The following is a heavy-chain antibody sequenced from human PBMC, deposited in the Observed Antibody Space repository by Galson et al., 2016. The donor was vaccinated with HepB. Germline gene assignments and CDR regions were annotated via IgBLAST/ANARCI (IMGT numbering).Heavy chain of an antibody. CDR2: IRDIGNSYAT. CDR1: GFTFSESG. CDR3: ARFRPLTSHYGNTEQLEH. D-gene: IGHD3-10*01. V-gene: IGHV3-73*01. J-gene: IGHJ5*02. Sequence: LSCAASGFTFSESGIHWVRQASGKGLEWIGRIRDIGNSYATAYAASVEGRFTISRDDSKNTAYLRMNSLKTEDTAVYYCARFRPLTSHYGNTEQLEHWGQGTLVTVSS.